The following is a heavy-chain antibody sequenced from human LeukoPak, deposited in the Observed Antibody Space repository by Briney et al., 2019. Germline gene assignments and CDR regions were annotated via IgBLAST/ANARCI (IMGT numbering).Heavy chain of an antibody. V-gene: IGHV1-2*04. CDR1: GYTFTGYY. J-gene: IGHJ6*04. CDR2: INPNSGGT. D-gene: IGHD3-10*01. Sequence: GASVKVSCKASGYTFTGYYMHWVRQAPGQGLEWMGWINPNSGGTNYAQKFQDWVTMTRDTPISTAYMELSRLRSDDTAVYYCARDRITMVRGVQNYYYYYGMDVWGKGTTVTVSS. CDR3: ARDRITMVRGVQNYYYYYGMDV.